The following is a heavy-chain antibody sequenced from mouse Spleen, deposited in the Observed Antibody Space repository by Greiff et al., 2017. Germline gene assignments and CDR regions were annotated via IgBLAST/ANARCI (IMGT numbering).Heavy chain of an antibody. D-gene: IGHD1-1*01. Sequence: QVQLQQSGPELVTPGASVTMSCTASGYTFTSYKIHWVKQRPGQGLAWIGWLYPGAGSTQYNEQFKGKTTLTADKSSSTAYMLLSSLTSEDSAIYFCAGGDYGSSPFGYWGQGTTLTVSS. J-gene: IGHJ2*01. CDR3: AGGDYGSSPFGY. CDR1: GYTFTSYK. V-gene: IGHV1S56*01. CDR2: LYPGAGST.